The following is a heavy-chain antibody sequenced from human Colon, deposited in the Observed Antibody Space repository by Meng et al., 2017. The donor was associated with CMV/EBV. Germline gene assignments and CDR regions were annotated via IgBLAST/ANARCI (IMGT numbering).Heavy chain of an antibody. V-gene: IGHV3-11*01. CDR3: ASRYSYVGF. CDR1: GFTFRDNY. Sequence: GESLKISCAASGFTFRDNYMSWIRQAPGKGLEWISYISSSSATIYYADSVKGRFTISRDNAKQTLYLEMNNLRAEDTAVYYCASRYSYVGFWGHGTLVTV. J-gene: IGHJ4*01. D-gene: IGHD5-12*01. CDR2: ISSSSATI.